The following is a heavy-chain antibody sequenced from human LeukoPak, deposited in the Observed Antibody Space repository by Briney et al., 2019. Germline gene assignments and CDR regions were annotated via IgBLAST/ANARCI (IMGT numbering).Heavy chain of an antibody. CDR2: IYPGDSDT. D-gene: IGHD1-26*01. J-gene: IGHJ3*02. CDR3: AIAKSYSGSYQAFDI. Sequence: GESLKISCKGSGYSFTSYWIGWVRQMPGKGLEWMGIIYPGDSDTRYSPSFQGQVTISADKSISTAYLQWSSLKASDTAMYYCAIAKSYSGSYQAFDIWGQGTMVTVSS. CDR1: GYSFTSYW. V-gene: IGHV5-51*01.